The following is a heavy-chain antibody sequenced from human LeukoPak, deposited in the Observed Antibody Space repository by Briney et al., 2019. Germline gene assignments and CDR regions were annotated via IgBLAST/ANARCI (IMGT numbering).Heavy chain of an antibody. CDR3: AREGTYFDY. Sequence: GGSLRLSCAASGFTFSSYEMNWVRQAPGEGLEWVSYINSRGSAIYYADSVKGRFTISRDNAKDSLYLQMNSLRAEDTALYYCAREGTYFDYWGHGTLVTVSS. CDR1: GFTFSSYE. J-gene: IGHJ4*01. V-gene: IGHV3-48*03. CDR2: INSRGSAI.